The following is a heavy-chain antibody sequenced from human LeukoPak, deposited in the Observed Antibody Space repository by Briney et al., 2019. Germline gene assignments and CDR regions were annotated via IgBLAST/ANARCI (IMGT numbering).Heavy chain of an antibody. D-gene: IGHD5-24*01. Sequence: GGSLRLSCAASGFTFSSYGMHWVRQAPGKGLEWVANIKQDGSEKYYVDSVKGRFTISRDNAKNSLYLQMNSLRAEDTAVYYCARETVTYGGWLQSNDAFDIWGQGTMVAVSS. J-gene: IGHJ3*02. CDR1: GFTFSSYG. CDR2: IKQDGSEK. CDR3: ARETVTYGGWLQSNDAFDI. V-gene: IGHV3-7*01.